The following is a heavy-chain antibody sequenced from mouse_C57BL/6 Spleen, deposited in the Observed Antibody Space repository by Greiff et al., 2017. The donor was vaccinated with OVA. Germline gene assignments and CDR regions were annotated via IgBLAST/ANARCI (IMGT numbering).Heavy chain of an antibody. CDR2: ISSGSSTI. CDR1: GFTFSDYG. V-gene: IGHV5-17*01. CDR3: ARSYYYGSSYWYFDV. Sequence: EVQLVESGGGLVKPGGSLTLSCAASGFTFSDYGMHWVRQAPEKGLEWVAYISSGSSTIYYADTVKGRFTISRDNAKNTLFLQMTSLRSEDTAMYYCARSYYYGSSYWYFDVWGTGTTVTVSS. D-gene: IGHD1-1*01. J-gene: IGHJ1*03.